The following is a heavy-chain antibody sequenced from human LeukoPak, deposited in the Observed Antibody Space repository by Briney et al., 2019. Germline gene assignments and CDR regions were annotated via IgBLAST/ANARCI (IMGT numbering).Heavy chain of an antibody. CDR3: AGRYCSDGLCPFDY. Sequence: GGSLRLSCAASGFTFSSYSMNWVRQAPGKGLEWVSSISSSGDFIHHTDSVKGRFTISRDKAKNSLYLQMNSLRAADTAVYYCAGRYCSDGLCPFDYWGQGTPVTVSS. CDR2: ISSSGDFI. D-gene: IGHD2-8*01. CDR1: GFTFSSYS. J-gene: IGHJ4*02. V-gene: IGHV3-21*01.